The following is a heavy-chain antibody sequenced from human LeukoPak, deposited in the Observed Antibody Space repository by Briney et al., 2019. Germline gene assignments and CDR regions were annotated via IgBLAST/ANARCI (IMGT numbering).Heavy chain of an antibody. CDR1: GGSISRGSYY. J-gene: IGHJ4*02. V-gene: IGHV4-61*02. Sequence: SQTLSLTCIVSGGSISRGSYYWNWIRQPAGKGLEWMGRVYNSGSTNCNPSLKSRVTISTDMSKNQFSLKLSSVTAADTAVYYCARQTFGALYFDSWGQGTLVTVSS. CDR3: ARQTFGALYFDS. D-gene: IGHD3-10*01. CDR2: VYNSGST.